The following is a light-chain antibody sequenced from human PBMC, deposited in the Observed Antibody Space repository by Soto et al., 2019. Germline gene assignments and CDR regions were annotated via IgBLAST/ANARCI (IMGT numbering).Light chain of an antibody. CDR2: AAS. V-gene: IGKV1-39*01. J-gene: IGKJ5*01. Sequence: DIQMTQSASSLSATVGDRVTITCRASQNINNYLKWYQQRPGEAPKLLIYAASNLQSGVPSRFSGSGSGTDFTLTISSLQPEDFATYYCQQSYSTPISFGQGTRLEIK. CDR1: QNINNY. CDR3: QQSYSTPIS.